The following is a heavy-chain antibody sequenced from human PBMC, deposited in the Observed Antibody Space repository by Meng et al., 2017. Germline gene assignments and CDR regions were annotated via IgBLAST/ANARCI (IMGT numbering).Heavy chain of an antibody. V-gene: IGHV1-69*01. J-gene: IGHJ4*02. D-gene: IGHD7-27*01. Sequence: VKLGQSGAVVKKPGSSVKSSCKASGGTFRSYAISWVRQAPGQGLEWMGGIIPIFGTANYAQKFQGRVTITADESTSTAYMELSSLRSEDTAVYYCASNDGTGDRTGGDYWGQGTLVTVSS. CDR1: GGTFRSYA. CDR2: IIPIFGTA. CDR3: ASNDGTGDRTGGDY.